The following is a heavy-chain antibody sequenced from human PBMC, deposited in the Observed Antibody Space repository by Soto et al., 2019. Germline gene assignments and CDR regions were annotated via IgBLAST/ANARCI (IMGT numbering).Heavy chain of an antibody. CDR3: AHRLRYYDISGPKYYFDF. D-gene: IGHD3-22*01. J-gene: IGHJ4*02. V-gene: IGHV2-5*02. CDR2: IYWDDDK. Sequence: GLDLEWLALIYWDDDKRYSPSLKSRLTITKDTSKNQVVLTMTKMDPVDTDTSCCAHRLRYYDISGPKYYFDFWGQGTLVTVSS.